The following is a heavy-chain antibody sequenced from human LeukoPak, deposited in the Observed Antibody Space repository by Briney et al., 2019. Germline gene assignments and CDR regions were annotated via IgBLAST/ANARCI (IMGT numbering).Heavy chain of an antibody. CDR1: GYTFTGYY. Sequence: ASVKVSCKASGYTFTGYYMHWVRQAPGQGLEWMGWINPNSGGTNYAQKFQGRVTMTRDTSISTAYMELSRLRSDDTAVYYCARDPGITIFGVVIPYFDYWGQGTLVTVSS. D-gene: IGHD3-3*01. J-gene: IGHJ4*02. CDR3: ARDPGITIFGVVIPYFDY. CDR2: INPNSGGT. V-gene: IGHV1-2*02.